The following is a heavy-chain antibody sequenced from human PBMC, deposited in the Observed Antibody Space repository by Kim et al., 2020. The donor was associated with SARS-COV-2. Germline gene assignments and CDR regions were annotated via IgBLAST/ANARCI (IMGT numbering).Heavy chain of an antibody. Sequence: YAESVKGRFTISRDNTKNTLYLQMNSRRAEDTAVYYCAKGEQLAEYFQHWGQGTLVTVSS. D-gene: IGHD6-13*01. J-gene: IGHJ1*01. CDR3: AKGEQLAEYFQH. V-gene: IGHV3-23*01.